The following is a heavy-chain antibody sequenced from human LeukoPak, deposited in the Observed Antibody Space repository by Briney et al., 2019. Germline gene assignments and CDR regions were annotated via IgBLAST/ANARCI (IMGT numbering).Heavy chain of an antibody. Sequence: PGGSLRLSCAASGLTFSDYRMTWVRQAPGKGLEWISYVGISSGNTKYADSVKGRFTISGDSAKNSVFLQMNSLRVEDTAVYYCARDHRYAFDNWGQGTLVTVSS. CDR1: GLTFSDYR. J-gene: IGHJ4*02. D-gene: IGHD5-12*01. V-gene: IGHV3-11*06. CDR2: VGISSGNT. CDR3: ARDHRYAFDN.